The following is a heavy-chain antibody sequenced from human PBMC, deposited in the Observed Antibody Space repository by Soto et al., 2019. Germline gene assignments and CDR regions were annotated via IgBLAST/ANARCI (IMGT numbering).Heavy chain of an antibody. V-gene: IGHV3-9*01. Sequence: EVQLVESGGGLVQPGRSLRLSCAASGFTFDDYAMHWVRQAPGKGLEWVSGISWNSGSIGYADSVKGRFTISRDNAKNSLYLQMNSLRAEDTALYYCAKAPTIAAAGDYWGQGTLVTVSS. CDR1: GFTFDDYA. CDR2: ISWNSGSI. CDR3: AKAPTIAAAGDY. J-gene: IGHJ4*02. D-gene: IGHD6-13*01.